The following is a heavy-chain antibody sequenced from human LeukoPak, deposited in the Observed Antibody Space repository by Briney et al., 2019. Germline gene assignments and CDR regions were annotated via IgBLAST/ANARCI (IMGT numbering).Heavy chain of an antibody. CDR1: GGSISSSSYY. CDR2: IYYSGST. J-gene: IGHJ3*02. D-gene: IGHD6-13*01. CDR3: ARLTQQLAHPDAFDI. Sequence: PSETLSLTCTVSGGSISSSSYYWGWIRQPPGKGLEWIGSIYYSGSTYYNPSLKSRVTISVDTSKNQFSLKLSSVTAADTAVYYCARLTQQLAHPDAFDIWGQGTMVTVSS. V-gene: IGHV4-39*01.